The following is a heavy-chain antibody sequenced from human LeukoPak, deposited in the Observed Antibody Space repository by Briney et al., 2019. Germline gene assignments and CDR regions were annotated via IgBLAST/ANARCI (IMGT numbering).Heavy chain of an antibody. CDR3: AREGYYYDSSGYTRYYYYYGMDV. V-gene: IGHV4-61*02. J-gene: IGHJ6*02. Sequence: SETLSLTCTVSGGSISSDSYYWSWIRQPAGEGLEWIGRIYTSGSTNYNPSLKSRVTISVDTSKNQFSLKLSSVTAADTAVYYCAREGYYYDSSGYTRYYYYYGMDVWGQGTTVTVSS. D-gene: IGHD3-22*01. CDR1: GGSISSDSYY. CDR2: IYTSGST.